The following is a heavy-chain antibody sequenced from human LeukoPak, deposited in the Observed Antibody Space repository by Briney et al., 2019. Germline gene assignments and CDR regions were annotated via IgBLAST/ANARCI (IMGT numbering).Heavy chain of an antibody. CDR2: VSFDGRNK. D-gene: IGHD3-9*01. CDR1: GFTFSTYA. CDR3: ARDHAVMGDILTGLNYFDC. J-gene: IGHJ4*02. V-gene: IGHV3-30*04. Sequence: SGGSLRLSCSVSGFTFSTYAMHWVRQAPGKGLEWVAVVSFDGRNKYYADSVKGRFTISRDNSKNTLYVQMNSLRAEDTAVYYCARDHAVMGDILTGLNYFDCWGQGTLVTVSS.